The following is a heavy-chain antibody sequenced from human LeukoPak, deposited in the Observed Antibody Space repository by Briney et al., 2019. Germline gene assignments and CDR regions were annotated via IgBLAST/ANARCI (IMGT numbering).Heavy chain of an antibody. CDR1: GFTFNNYW. CDR3: ARDSIPGYDSSGYMVAFDL. D-gene: IGHD3-22*01. V-gene: IGHV3-7*05. J-gene: IGHJ3*01. Sequence: GGSLRLFCAASGFTFNNYWMTWVRQAPGKGLEWVANIKQDGSDKYYVDSVKGRFIISRDTAKNSLYLQMNSLRAEDTAVYYCARDSIPGYDSSGYMVAFDLWGQGTMVTVSS. CDR2: IKQDGSDK.